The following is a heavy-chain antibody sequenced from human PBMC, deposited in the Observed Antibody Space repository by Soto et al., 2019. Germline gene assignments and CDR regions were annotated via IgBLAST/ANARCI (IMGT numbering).Heavy chain of an antibody. Sequence: ASETLSLTCTVSGGSISTYYWNWIRQPPGKGLEWIGYIYYSGSTNYNPSLKSRVTISVDTSKNQFSLKLSSVTAADTAVYYCARVTXHSGSYYGNYYYYGIDVWGQGTTVTVSS. V-gene: IGHV4-59*01. CDR1: GGSISTYY. D-gene: IGHD1-26*01. CDR2: IYYSGST. J-gene: IGHJ6*02. CDR3: ARVTXHSGSYYGNYYYYGIDV.